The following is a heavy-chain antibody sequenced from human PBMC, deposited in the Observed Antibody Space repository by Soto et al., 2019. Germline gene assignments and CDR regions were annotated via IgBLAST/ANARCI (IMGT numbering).Heavy chain of an antibody. D-gene: IGHD1-26*01. Sequence: PGGSLRLSCVASRFTFTSYAMSWVRQAPGKGLEWVAAISASGGATIHADSVKGRLTISRDNSKNTLYLQMNSLRAEDTAVYYCAKDVEGGSLFRGAFDYWGQGXQVTVYS. CDR3: AKDVEGGSLFRGAFDY. J-gene: IGHJ4*02. CDR1: RFTFTSYA. CDR2: ISASGGAT. V-gene: IGHV3-23*01.